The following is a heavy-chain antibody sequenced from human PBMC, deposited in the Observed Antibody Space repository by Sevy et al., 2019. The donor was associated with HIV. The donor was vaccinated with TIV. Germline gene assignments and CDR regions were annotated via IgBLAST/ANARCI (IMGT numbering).Heavy chain of an antibody. Sequence: ASVKVSCKASGGTFSSYAISWVRQAPGQGLEWMGGIIPIFGTANYAQKFQGRVTITADESTGTAYMELSSLRSEDTAVYYCARLTAVAGTRVEDYYYYGMDVWGQGTTVTVSS. J-gene: IGHJ6*02. V-gene: IGHV1-69*13. CDR3: ARLTAVAGTRVEDYYYYGMDV. CDR1: GGTFSSYA. D-gene: IGHD6-19*01. CDR2: IIPIFGTA.